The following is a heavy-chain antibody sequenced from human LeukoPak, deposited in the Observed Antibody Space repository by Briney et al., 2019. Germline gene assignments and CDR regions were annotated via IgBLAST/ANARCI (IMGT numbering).Heavy chain of an antibody. CDR3: ALVYDCSDSHSY. CDR2: IYYTGST. CDR1: GGSISSSTSY. V-gene: IGHV4-39*01. D-gene: IGHD3-22*01. Sequence: SETLSLTCTVSGGSISSSTSYWGWIRQPPGKGLDWIASIYYTGSTFYNPSLKSRVTISVDTSKNQFSLRLSSVTAADTAVYYCALVYDCSDSHSYWGRGTLVTVSS. J-gene: IGHJ4*02.